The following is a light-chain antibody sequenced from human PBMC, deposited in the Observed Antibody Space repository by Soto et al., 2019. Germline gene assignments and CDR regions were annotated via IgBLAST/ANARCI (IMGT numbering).Light chain of an antibody. CDR1: QSVSGTS. CDR2: NAV. J-gene: IGKJ1*01. CDR3: QLYGTSPLT. V-gene: IGKV3-20*01. Sequence: VLTQSPGTLSLSPGDRATLSCRASQSVSGTSLAWYLQKPGQAPRLLIYNAVSRAAGSPDRFSGSGSGPDFALTISRLEPDDFAVYYCQLYGTSPLTFGQGTKVDIK.